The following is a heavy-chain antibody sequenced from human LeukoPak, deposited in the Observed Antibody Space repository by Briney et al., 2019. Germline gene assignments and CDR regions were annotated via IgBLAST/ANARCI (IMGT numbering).Heavy chain of an antibody. J-gene: IGHJ4*02. D-gene: IGHD2-21*02. Sequence: GGPLRLSCAASGFTFSSYWMSWVRQAPGKGLEWVANIKQDGSEKYYVDSVKGRFTISRDNAKTSLYLQMNSLRAEDTAVYYCAGSYCGGDCYSGYYFDYWGQGTLVTVSS. V-gene: IGHV3-7*04. CDR2: IKQDGSEK. CDR3: AGSYCGGDCYSGYYFDY. CDR1: GFTFSSYW.